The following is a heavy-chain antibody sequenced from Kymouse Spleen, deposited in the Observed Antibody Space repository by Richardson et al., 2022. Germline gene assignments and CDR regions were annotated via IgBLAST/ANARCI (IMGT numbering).Heavy chain of an antibody. Sequence: EVQLVESGGGLVQPGRSLRLSCAASGFTFDDYAMHWVRQAPGKGLEWVSGISWNSGSIGYADSVKGRFTISRDNAKNSLYLQMNSLRAEDTALYYCAPMVRGVILFDYWGQGTLVTVSS. CDR3: APMVRGVILFDY. J-gene: IGHJ4*02. V-gene: IGHV3-9*01. CDR2: ISWNSGSI. D-gene: IGHD3-10*01. CDR1: GFTFDDYA.